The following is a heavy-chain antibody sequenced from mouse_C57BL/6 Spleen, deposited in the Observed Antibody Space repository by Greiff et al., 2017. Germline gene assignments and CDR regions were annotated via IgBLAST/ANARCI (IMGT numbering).Heavy chain of an antibody. CDR1: GFNFKDDY. J-gene: IGHJ2*01. CDR3: TTGRLTGTVY. CDR2: IDPENGDT. Sequence: VQLKQSGAELVRPGASVKLSCTASGFNFKDDYMHWVKQRPEQGLEWIGWIDPENGDTEYASKFQGKATITADTSSSTAYLQLSSLTSEDTAVYYCTTGRLTGTVYWGQGTPLTVSS. V-gene: IGHV14-4*01. D-gene: IGHD4-1*01.